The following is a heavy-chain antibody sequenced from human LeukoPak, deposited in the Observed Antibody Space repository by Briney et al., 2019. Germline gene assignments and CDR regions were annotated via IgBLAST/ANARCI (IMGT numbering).Heavy chain of an antibody. CDR3: ARDNREYYYDSSGYSLYYYYYMDV. CDR1: GGSISSYY. Sequence: SETLSLTCTVSGGSISSYYWSWIRQPPGKGLEWIGYIYYSGSTNYNPSLKSRVTISVDTSKNQFSLKLNSVTAADTAVYYCARDNREYYYDSSGYSLYYYYYMDVWGKGTTVTVSS. D-gene: IGHD3-22*01. V-gene: IGHV4-59*01. CDR2: IYYSGST. J-gene: IGHJ6*03.